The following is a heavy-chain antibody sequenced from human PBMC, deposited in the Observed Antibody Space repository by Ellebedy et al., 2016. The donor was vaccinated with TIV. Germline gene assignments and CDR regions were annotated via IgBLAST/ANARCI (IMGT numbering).Heavy chain of an antibody. Sequence: GESLKISCAASGFTFSSYSMNWVRQAPGKGLEWVSYISSSSSSTIYYADSVKGRFTISRDNAKNSLYLQMNSLRAEDTAVYYCARDPRYFDWLLRVSYYYYGMDVWGQGTTVTVSS. J-gene: IGHJ6*02. CDR3: ARDPRYFDWLLRVSYYYYGMDV. CDR2: ISSSSSSTI. D-gene: IGHD3-9*01. V-gene: IGHV3-48*04. CDR1: GFTFSSYS.